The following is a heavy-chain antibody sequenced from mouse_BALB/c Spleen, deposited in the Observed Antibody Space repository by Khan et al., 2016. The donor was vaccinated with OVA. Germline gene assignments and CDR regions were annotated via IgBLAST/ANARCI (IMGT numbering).Heavy chain of an antibody. CDR1: GYSITSDYA. V-gene: IGHV3-2*02. J-gene: IGHJ2*01. Sequence: VNLLESGPGLVKPSQSLSLTCTVTGYSITSDYAWNWIRQFPGNKLEWMGYISYSGNTKYNPSLKSRISITRNTSENQFFLQLNSVTIEDTATYYCARIYGGDFDYGGQGTTITVAS. CDR3: ARIYGGDFDY. CDR2: ISYSGNT. D-gene: IGHD1-1*01.